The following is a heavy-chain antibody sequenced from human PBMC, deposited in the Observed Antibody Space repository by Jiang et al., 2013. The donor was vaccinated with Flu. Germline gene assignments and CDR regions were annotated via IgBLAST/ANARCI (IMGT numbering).Heavy chain of an antibody. CDR2: IDWDDGK. Sequence: KPTQTLTLTCTFSGFSLSTSGMSVSWIRQPPGKALEWLARIDWDDGKYYSTSLKTRLTISKDTSENQVVLTMTNMDPVDTATYCCAREAWIQLHYGMDVWGQGTTVTVSS. D-gene: IGHD5-18*01. J-gene: IGHJ6*02. V-gene: IGHV2-70*11. CDR1: GFSLSTSGMS. CDR3: AREAWIQLHYGMDV.